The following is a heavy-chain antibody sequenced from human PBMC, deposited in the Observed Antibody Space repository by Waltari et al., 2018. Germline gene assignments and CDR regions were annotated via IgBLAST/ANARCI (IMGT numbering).Heavy chain of an antibody. CDR1: GFTFNNYA. Sequence: EVQLSESGGGLVQPGGSLRLSCTASGFTFNNYAMSWVRQAPGKGLEWVSIISGSGGRTYDADSVKCRLTISRDKSKNTLYLQMNSLRAEDTAVYYCAKDLYAQNYYYGMDVWGQGTTVTVSS. CDR3: AKDLYAQNYYYGMDV. CDR2: ISGSGGRT. D-gene: IGHD2-8*01. V-gene: IGHV3-23*01. J-gene: IGHJ6*02.